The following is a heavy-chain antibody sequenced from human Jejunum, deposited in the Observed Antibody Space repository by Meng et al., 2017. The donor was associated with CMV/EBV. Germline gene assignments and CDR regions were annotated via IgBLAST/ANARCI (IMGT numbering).Heavy chain of an antibody. CDR2: IDAGDAIT. D-gene: IGHD6-19*01. CDR1: GFGFSNCA. Sequence: SGFGFSNCAMSSVRQPPGRGLEWVSTIDAGDAITYYADSVRGRFTISRDNSMNTLSLQMTSLRAEDTAVYYCAKFCAPNSGWPLDYWGQGTLVTVSS. CDR3: AKFCAPNSGWPLDY. J-gene: IGHJ4*02. V-gene: IGHV3-23*01.